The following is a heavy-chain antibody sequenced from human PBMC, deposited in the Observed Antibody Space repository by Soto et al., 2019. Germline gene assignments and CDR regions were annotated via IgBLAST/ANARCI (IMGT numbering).Heavy chain of an antibody. CDR2: INHSGST. CDR3: ARGGGWFDP. CDR1: GGFLSESY. Sequence: PSETLSLTCAVYGGFLSESYLSWIRQPPGKGLECIGEINHSGSTNYNPSLKSRVTISVDTSKNQFSLKLSSVTAADTAVYYCARGGGWFDPWGQGTLVTVYS. J-gene: IGHJ5*02. D-gene: IGHD3-16*01. V-gene: IGHV4-34*01.